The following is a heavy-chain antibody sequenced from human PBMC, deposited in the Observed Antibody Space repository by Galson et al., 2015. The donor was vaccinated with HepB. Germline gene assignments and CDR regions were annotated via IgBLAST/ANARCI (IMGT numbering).Heavy chain of an antibody. Sequence: SLRLSCAASGFTFSSYSMNWVRQAPGKGLEWVSYISSSSSIIYYADSVKGRFSISRDNAKNSLYLQMNSLRDEDTAVYYCASDYGGNSGYYYYGMDVWGQGTTVTVSS. CDR2: ISSSSSII. CDR3: ASDYGGNSGYYYYGMDV. J-gene: IGHJ6*02. V-gene: IGHV3-48*02. CDR1: GFTFSSYS. D-gene: IGHD4-23*01.